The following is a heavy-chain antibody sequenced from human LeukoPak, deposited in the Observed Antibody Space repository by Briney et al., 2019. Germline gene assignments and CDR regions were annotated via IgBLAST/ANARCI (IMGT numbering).Heavy chain of an antibody. D-gene: IGHD5-24*01. Sequence: ASVKVSCKASGYTFTGYYMHWVRQAPGQGLEWMGWINPNSGGTNYAQKFQGRVNMARDTFISTAYMELSRLRSDDTAVYYCARAGVGRWLQLGGYYFDYWGQGTLVTVSS. CDR1: GYTFTGYY. V-gene: IGHV1-2*02. CDR2: INPNSGGT. CDR3: ARAGVGRWLQLGGYYFDY. J-gene: IGHJ4*02.